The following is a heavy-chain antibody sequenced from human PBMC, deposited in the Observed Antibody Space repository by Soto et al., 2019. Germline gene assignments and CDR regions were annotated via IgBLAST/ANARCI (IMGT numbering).Heavy chain of an antibody. CDR1: GFTFSSYA. CDR3: AKVMYYDYIWGSYPFDY. Sequence: GGSLRLACAASGFTFSSYAMSWVRQAPGKGLEWVSAISGSGGSTYYADSVKGRFTISRDNSKNTLYLQMNSLRAEDTAVYYCAKVMYYDYIWGSYPFDYRAQRTPVTGSS. CDR2: ISGSGGST. V-gene: IGHV3-23*01. D-gene: IGHD3-16*02. J-gene: IGHJ4*02.